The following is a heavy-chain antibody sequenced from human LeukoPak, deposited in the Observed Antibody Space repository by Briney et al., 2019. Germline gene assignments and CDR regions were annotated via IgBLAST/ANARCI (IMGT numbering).Heavy chain of an antibody. CDR2: IIPIFGTA. V-gene: IGHV1-69*06. CDR3: ARDDYGDYGS. Sequence: ASVKVSCKASGGTFSSYAISWVRQAPGQGLEWMGGIIPIFGTANYAQKFQGRVTITADKSTSTAYMEQSSLRSEDTAVYYCARDDYGDYGSWGQGTLVTVSS. D-gene: IGHD4-17*01. CDR1: GGTFSSYA. J-gene: IGHJ5*02.